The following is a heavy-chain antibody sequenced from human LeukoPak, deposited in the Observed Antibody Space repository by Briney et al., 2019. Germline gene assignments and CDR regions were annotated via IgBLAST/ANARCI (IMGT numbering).Heavy chain of an antibody. Sequence: SETLSLTCTVSGASISSGSFYWNWIRQPAGKGLEWVGRRYSSGSYNYNPSLKSRVTISVDTSKNQFSLKLTSVTATDTAVYYCARAYSPTDYFDYWGQGTLVTVSS. V-gene: IGHV4-61*02. J-gene: IGHJ4*02. CDR1: GASISSGSFY. CDR3: ARAYSPTDYFDY. CDR2: RYSSGSY. D-gene: IGHD6-13*01.